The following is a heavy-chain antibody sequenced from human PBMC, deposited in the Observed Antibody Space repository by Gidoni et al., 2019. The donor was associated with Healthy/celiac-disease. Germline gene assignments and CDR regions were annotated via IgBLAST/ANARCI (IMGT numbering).Heavy chain of an antibody. CDR1: GFTFSSYS. D-gene: IGHD6-19*01. CDR2: ISSSSSYI. CDR3: ARGQDAVRQWLD. Sequence: EVQLVESGGGLVKPGGSRRLSCAAPGFTFSSYSMNCVRQAQGKGLAWVSSISSSSSYIYYADSVKGRFTISRDNAKNSLYLQMNSLRAEDTAVYYCARGQDAVRQWLDWGQGTLVTVSS. J-gene: IGHJ4*02. V-gene: IGHV3-21*01.